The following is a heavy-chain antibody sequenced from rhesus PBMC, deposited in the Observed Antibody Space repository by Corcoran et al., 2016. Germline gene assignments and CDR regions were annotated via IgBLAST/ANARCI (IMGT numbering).Heavy chain of an antibody. CDR1: GGSFSGGYD. Sequence: QVHLQESGPGLVKPSETLSLTCAVSGGSFSGGYDWSWIRQSPGKGLEWIGYIFGSSGNTDYSPSLKNRVTISKATSKNQFSLKLSSVTAADTAVYYCARHTVAANMFDYWGQGVLVTVSS. V-gene: IGHV4-76*01. CDR2: IFGSSGNT. CDR3: ARHTVAANMFDY. J-gene: IGHJ4*01. D-gene: IGHD4-29*01.